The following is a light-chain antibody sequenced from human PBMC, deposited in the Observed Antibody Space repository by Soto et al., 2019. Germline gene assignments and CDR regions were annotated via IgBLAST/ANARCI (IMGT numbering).Light chain of an antibody. CDR2: DVT. V-gene: IGLV2-8*01. J-gene: IGLJ3*02. CDR3: SSFAGSNNVV. Sequence: QSALTQPPSASGSPGQSVTISCAGTSSDIGSYDHVSWYQQHPGKAPKLMIYDVTKRPLGVPDRFSGSKSGNAASLTVSGLQTEDEADYYCSSFAGSNNVVFGGGTKLTVL. CDR1: SSDIGSYDH.